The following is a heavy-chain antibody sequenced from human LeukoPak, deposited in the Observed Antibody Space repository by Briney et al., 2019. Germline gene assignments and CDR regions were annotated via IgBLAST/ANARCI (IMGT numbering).Heavy chain of an antibody. D-gene: IGHD4-23*01. Sequence: GGSLRLSCAASGFAFSSYAMSWVRQAPGKGLEWVSAISGSGGSTYYADSVKGRFTISRDNSKNTLYLQMNSLRAEDTAVYYCAKDPTVVTRSFDYWGQGTLVTVSS. CDR3: AKDPTVVTRSFDY. J-gene: IGHJ4*02. CDR1: GFAFSSYA. CDR2: ISGSGGST. V-gene: IGHV3-23*01.